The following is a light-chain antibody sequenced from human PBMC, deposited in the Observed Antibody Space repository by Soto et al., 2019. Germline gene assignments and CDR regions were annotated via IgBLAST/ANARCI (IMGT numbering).Light chain of an antibody. CDR2: GAS. J-gene: IGKJ5*01. CDR1: QSSSSD. CDR3: QQRSNWPIT. V-gene: IGKV3-11*01. Sequence: EIVMTQFPTTLSVSPGERATLSCRAKQSSSSDLVWYQQKPGQAPRLLIYGASNRATGIPARFSGSGSGTDFTLTISSLEPEDFAVYYCQQRSNWPITFGQGTRLEIK.